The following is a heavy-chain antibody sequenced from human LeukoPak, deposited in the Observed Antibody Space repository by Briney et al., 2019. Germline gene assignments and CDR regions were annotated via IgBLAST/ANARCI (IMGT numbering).Heavy chain of an antibody. CDR2: ISCDGSNK. J-gene: IGHJ6*02. Sequence: WGSLRLSCAASGFTFSSYGMHWVRQAPGKGLEWVAVISCDGSNKYYADSVKGRFTISRDNSKNTLYLQMNSLRAEDTAVYYCAKGPSWRSVDYYYGMDVWGQGTTVTVSS. CDR3: AKGPSWRSVDYYYGMDV. CDR1: GFTFSSYG. V-gene: IGHV3-30*18. D-gene: IGHD3-3*01.